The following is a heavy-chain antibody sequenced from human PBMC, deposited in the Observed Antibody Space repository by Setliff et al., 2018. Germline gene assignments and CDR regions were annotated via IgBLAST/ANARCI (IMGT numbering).Heavy chain of an antibody. J-gene: IGHJ1*01. D-gene: IGHD3-3*01. Sequence: SETLSLTCAVYGGSFSGYYWSWIRQPPGKGLEWIGEINHSGSTNYNPSLKSRVTISVDTSMNQFSLKLSSVTAADTAVYYCARGRNFWSGYYYTDYFQHWGQGTLVTVSS. V-gene: IGHV4-34*01. CDR1: GGSFSGYY. CDR3: ARGRNFWSGYYYTDYFQH. CDR2: INHSGST.